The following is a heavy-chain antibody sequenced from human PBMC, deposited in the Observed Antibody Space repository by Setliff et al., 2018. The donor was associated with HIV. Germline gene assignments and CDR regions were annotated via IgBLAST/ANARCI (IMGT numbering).Heavy chain of an antibody. CDR2: IYYSGST. CDR3: ARARGPEGYFDS. CDR1: GGSINTGSYY. D-gene: IGHD3-10*01. V-gene: IGHV4-39*07. J-gene: IGHJ4*02. Sequence: PLETLSLTCTVSGGSINTGSYYWGWIRQPPGKGLESIGTIYYSGSTYYKSSLKRRLTISVDTSKNQFSLKMSSVTAADTAVYYCARARGPEGYFDSWGQGTLVTVSS.